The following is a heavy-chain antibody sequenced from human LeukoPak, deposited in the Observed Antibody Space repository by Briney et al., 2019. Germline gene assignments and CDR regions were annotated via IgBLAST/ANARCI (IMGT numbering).Heavy chain of an antibody. J-gene: IGHJ4*01. CDR2: IKDNGSEK. CDR3: VRDDSRYGGSPHY. CDR1: GFTFSNYW. Sequence: GESLKFSCAASGFTFSNYWMSWVRQAPGKGLEWVANIKDNGSEKYNVDSVKGRFTISRDNAKNSLYLQMNSLRAEDTAVYYCVRDDSRYGGSPHYWGQGTMVTVSS. D-gene: IGHD1-26*01. V-gene: IGHV3-7*01.